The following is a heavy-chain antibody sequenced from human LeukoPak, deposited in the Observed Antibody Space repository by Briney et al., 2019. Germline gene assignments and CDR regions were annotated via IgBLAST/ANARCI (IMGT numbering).Heavy chain of an antibody. CDR3: AKWGDYDVLTGYYVSDF. D-gene: IGHD3-9*01. CDR1: GFIFSNYA. J-gene: IGHJ4*02. V-gene: IGHV3-23*01. Sequence: GGFLRLSCAASGFIFSNYAMYWVRQAPGEGVEWVSAISGRSDNTYYADSVKGRFTLSRDSSKNTLYLQMNSLRADDTAVYYCAKWGDYDVLTGYYVSDFWGQGTLVTVSS. CDR2: ISGRSDNT.